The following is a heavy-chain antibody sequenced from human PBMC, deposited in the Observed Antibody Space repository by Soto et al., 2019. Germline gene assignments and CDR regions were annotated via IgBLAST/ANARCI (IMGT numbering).Heavy chain of an antibody. D-gene: IGHD3-10*01. CDR3: ARDFRGGMDV. CDR1: GFTFVTYS. CDR2: ISSTSTYI. Sequence: GGSLRLFCAASGFTFVTYSMNWVRQAPGKGLEWVSSISSTSTYIYYADSVKGRFTISRDNAKNSLYLQMNSLRAEDTAVYYCARDFRGGMDVWGQGTTVTVSS. V-gene: IGHV3-21*01. J-gene: IGHJ6*02.